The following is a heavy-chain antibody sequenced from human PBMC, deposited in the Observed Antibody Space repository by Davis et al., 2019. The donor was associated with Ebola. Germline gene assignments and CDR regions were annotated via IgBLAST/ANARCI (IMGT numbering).Heavy chain of an antibody. CDR1: GGSVSSYY. D-gene: IGHD3-22*01. J-gene: IGHJ4*02. CDR3: ARARYYYDSSGPNFDY. CDR2: ISYSGST. V-gene: IGHV4-59*02. Sequence: MPSEILSPTCTVPGGSVSSYYWSWIRQPPGKGLEWIGYISYSGSTNYNPSLKSRVTISIDASRNQFSLKLSSVTAADTAVYYCARARYYYDSSGPNFDYWGQGTLVTVSS.